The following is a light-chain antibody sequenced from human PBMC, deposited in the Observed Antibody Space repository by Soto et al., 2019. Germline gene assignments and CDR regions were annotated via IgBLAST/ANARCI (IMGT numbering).Light chain of an antibody. CDR3: QQYGSSPYT. CDR2: DSS. Sequence: EIVLTQSPGTLSLSPGERATLSCRASQRVSSSYLAWYQQKPGQAPRLLIYDSSRRATGSPDRFSGSGSGTEFTLTISRLEREDFAVYYCQQYGSSPYTFGQGTKLEIK. J-gene: IGKJ2*01. V-gene: IGKV3-20*01. CDR1: QRVSSSY.